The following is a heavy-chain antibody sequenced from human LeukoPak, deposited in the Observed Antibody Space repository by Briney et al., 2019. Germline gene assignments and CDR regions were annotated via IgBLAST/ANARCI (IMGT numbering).Heavy chain of an antibody. J-gene: IGHJ4*02. V-gene: IGHV4-34*01. Sequence: TSETLSLTCAVYGGSFSGYYWSWIRQPPGKGLEWIGEINHSGSTNYNPSLKSRVTISVDTSKNQFSLKLSSVTAADTAVYYCARGREYYDFWSGPDYWGQGTLVTVSS. D-gene: IGHD3-3*01. CDR3: ARGREYYDFWSGPDY. CDR2: INHSGST. CDR1: GGSFSGYY.